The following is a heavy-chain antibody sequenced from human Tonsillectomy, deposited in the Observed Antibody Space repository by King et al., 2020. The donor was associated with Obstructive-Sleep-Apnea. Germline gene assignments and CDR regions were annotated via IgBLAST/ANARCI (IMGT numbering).Heavy chain of an antibody. J-gene: IGHJ4*02. CDR2: IYYSGST. D-gene: IGHD4-17*01. CDR3: ARDSLYGDLFDY. V-gene: IGHV4-59*01. CDR1: GGSISSYY. Sequence: LQLQESGPGLVKPSETLSLTCTVSGGSISSYYWSWIRQPPGKGLEWIGYIYYSGSTHYNPSLKSRVTISVDTSKNQFSLKLSSVTAADTAVYYCARDSLYGDLFDYWGQGTLVTVSS.